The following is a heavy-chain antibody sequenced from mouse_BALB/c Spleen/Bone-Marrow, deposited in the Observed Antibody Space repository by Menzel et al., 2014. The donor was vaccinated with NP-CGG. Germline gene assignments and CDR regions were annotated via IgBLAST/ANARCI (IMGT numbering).Heavy chain of an antibody. V-gene: IGHV5-17*02. Sequence: DVHLVESGGGLVQPGGSRKLSCGASGLTFSSFGMHWVRQAPEKGLEWAAYIRSGSSTIYYADTVKGRFNISRDNSNNTLFLQMTSLRSEDTAMYYCARSDGSYDDAMDYWGQGTSVTVSS. CDR1: GLTFSSFG. CDR2: IRSGSSTI. CDR3: ARSDGSYDDAMDY. D-gene: IGHD1-1*02. J-gene: IGHJ4*01.